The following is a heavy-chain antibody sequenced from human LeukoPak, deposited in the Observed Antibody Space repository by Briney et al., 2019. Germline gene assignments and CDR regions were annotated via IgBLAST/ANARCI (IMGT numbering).Heavy chain of an antibody. D-gene: IGHD6-19*01. CDR2: MNPNNGNT. CDR1: GYSFTSYD. V-gene: IGHV1-8*01. Sequence: GASVKVSCKASGYSFTSYDINWVRQATGQGLEWMGWMNPNNGNTAYSQKFQGRVTMTRNTSISTAYMELSSLRSEDTAVYYCARRRSAWYFGWFDPWGQGTLVTVSS. J-gene: IGHJ5*02. CDR3: ARRRSAWYFGWFDP.